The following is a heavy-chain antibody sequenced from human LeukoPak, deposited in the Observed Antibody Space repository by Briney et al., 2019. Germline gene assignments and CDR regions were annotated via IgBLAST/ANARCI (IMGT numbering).Heavy chain of an antibody. CDR1: AGSISSGDYY. CDR3: VRGIGTSYDSSRDAFDI. Sequence: SETLSLTCTVSAGSISSGDYYWSWVRQPAGKGLEWIGRIYSPGTNYNYNPSLKSRVTISIDTSKNQFSLRLTSVTAADTAVYCCVRGIGTSYDSSRDAFDIWGQGTMVSVSS. V-gene: IGHV4-61*02. J-gene: IGHJ3*02. D-gene: IGHD3-22*01. CDR2: IYSPGT.